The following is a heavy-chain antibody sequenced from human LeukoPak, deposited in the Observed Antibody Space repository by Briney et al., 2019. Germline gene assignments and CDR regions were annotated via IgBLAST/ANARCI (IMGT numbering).Heavy chain of an antibody. CDR3: ARGAYDYDAFDI. D-gene: IGHD4-11*01. CDR2: MNPNSGNT. V-gene: IGHV1-8*01. Sequence: ASVTVSCTASGYTFTSYDINWVRQATGQGLEWMGWMNPNSGNTGYAQKFQGRVTMTRNTSISTAYMELSSLRSDDTAIYYCARGAYDYDAFDIWGQGTMVTVSS. J-gene: IGHJ3*02. CDR1: GYTFTSYD.